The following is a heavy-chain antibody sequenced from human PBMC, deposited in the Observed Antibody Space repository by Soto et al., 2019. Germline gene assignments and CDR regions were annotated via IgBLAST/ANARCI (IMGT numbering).Heavy chain of an antibody. Sequence: ASVKVSCKASGYTFTSYGISWVRQAPGQGLEWMGWISAYNGNTNYAQKLQGRVTMTTDTSASTAYMELSSLRSEDTAVYYCAACRRDIVVVVAAPGESCAFGIWGQGTMVTVSS. D-gene: IGHD2-15*01. CDR3: AACRRDIVVVVAAPGESCAFGI. CDR1: GYTFTSYG. V-gene: IGHV1-18*01. CDR2: ISAYNGNT. J-gene: IGHJ3*02.